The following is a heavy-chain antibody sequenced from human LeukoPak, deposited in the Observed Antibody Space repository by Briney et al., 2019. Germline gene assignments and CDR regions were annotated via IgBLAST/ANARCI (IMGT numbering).Heavy chain of an antibody. Sequence: KASETLSLTCTVSGGSISSYYWSWIRQPPGKGLEWIGYIYYSGSTNYNPSLKSRVTISVDTSKNQFSLKLSSVTAADTAVYYCARELGFRDGCNHLYYFDYWGQGTLVTVSS. D-gene: IGHD5-24*01. CDR2: IYYSGST. CDR1: GGSISSYY. J-gene: IGHJ4*02. CDR3: ARELGFRDGCNHLYYFDY. V-gene: IGHV4-59*01.